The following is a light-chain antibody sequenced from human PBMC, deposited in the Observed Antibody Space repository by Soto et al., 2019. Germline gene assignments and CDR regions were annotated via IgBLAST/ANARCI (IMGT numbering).Light chain of an antibody. J-gene: IGLJ1*01. CDR2: DVS. Sequence: QSALTQPASVSGSPGQSITISCTGTSREVGGYNYVSWYQQHPGKAPELMIHDVSNRPSGGSNRFSGSKSGNTASLTISGLQAEDEAEYYCISYTSSSLYVFGTGTKVTVL. CDR1: SREVGGYNY. CDR3: ISYTSSSLYV. V-gene: IGLV2-14*01.